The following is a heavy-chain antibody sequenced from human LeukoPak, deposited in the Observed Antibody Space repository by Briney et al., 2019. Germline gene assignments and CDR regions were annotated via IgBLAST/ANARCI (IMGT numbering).Heavy chain of an antibody. D-gene: IGHD2-15*01. Sequence: PGGPLRLSCVATGLAFQNYWMTWVRQAPGKGPEWVATIRPDGSTFTYVDAVRGRFTISRDNPKNSLYLQMHSLRADDTAVYYCATTFPYCADGTCALGGQGTLVIVSS. CDR3: ATTFPYCADGTCAL. J-gene: IGHJ1*01. V-gene: IGHV3-7*01. CDR1: GLAFQNYW. CDR2: IRPDGSTF.